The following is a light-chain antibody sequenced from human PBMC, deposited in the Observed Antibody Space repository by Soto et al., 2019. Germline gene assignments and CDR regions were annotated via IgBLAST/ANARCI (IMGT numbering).Light chain of an antibody. J-gene: IGLJ3*02. CDR1: SGHNSYA. CDR2: VNSDGSH. CDR3: QTWGTGSWV. V-gene: IGLV4-69*01. Sequence: QLVLTQSPSASASLGASVKLTCTLSSGHNSYAIAWHQQQPEKGPRYLMKVNSDGSHSKGDGIPDRFSGSSSGAERYLTISSLQSEDEADYYCQTWGTGSWVFGGGTQLTVL.